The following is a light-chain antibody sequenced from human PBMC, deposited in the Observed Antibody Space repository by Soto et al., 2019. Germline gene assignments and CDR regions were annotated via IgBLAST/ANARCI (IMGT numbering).Light chain of an antibody. J-gene: IGKJ2*01. CDR2: GAS. CDR1: QSVSSN. CDR3: QQYNSWSPYT. Sequence: EIVMTQSPATLSVSPGERATLSCRASQSVSSNLAWYQQKPGQAPRLLIYGASTRATGIPARFSGSGSGTGFTLTISSLQSEVFAVYYCQQYNSWSPYTFGQGTKLEIK. V-gene: IGKV3D-15*01.